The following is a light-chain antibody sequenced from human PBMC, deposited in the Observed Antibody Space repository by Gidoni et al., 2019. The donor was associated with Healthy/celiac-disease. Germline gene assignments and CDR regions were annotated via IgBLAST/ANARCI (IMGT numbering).Light chain of an antibody. Sequence: PGERATLSCRASQSVSSYLAWYQQKPGQAPRLLIYDAANRATGIPARFSCSGSGTDFTLTISSLEPEDFAVYYCQQRSNWPPYSFGQGTKLEIK. CDR2: DAA. CDR3: QQRSNWPPYS. J-gene: IGKJ2*03. V-gene: IGKV3-11*01. CDR1: QSVSSY.